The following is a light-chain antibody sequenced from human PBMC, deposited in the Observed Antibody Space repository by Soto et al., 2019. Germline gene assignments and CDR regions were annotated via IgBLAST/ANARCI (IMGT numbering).Light chain of an antibody. CDR1: SSNIGAGYD. V-gene: IGLV1-40*01. CDR2: GNS. Sequence: HSVLTQPPSVSGAPRQRVTISCTGSSSNIGAGYDVHWYQQLPGTAPKLLIYGNSNRPSGVPDRFSGSKSGTSASLAITGLQAEDEADYYCQSYDSGLSGSYVFGTGTKLTVL. J-gene: IGLJ1*01. CDR3: QSYDSGLSGSYV.